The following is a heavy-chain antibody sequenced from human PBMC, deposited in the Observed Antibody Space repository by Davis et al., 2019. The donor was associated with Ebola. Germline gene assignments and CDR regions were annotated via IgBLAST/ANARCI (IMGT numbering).Heavy chain of an antibody. V-gene: IGHV1-8*02. D-gene: IGHD4-11*01. CDR1: GYTFTNYD. CDR3: ARQMPRTQGLTRVRSWFDP. Sequence: ASVKVSCKTYGYTFTNYDINWVRQAPGLGLEWLGWMSPRSGDTGYAQNFQGRITMTRNTSTNTAFMELSSLRSDDTAVYYCARQMPRTQGLTRVRSWFDPWGQGTPVIVSS. CDR2: MSPRSGDT. J-gene: IGHJ5*02.